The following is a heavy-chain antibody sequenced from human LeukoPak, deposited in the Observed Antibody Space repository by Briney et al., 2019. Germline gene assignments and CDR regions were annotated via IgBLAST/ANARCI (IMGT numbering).Heavy chain of an antibody. D-gene: IGHD3-22*01. CDR2: MSDYNSNP. CDR1: GYTFTSYG. CDR3: ARNLRNYYDSSGPGHY. V-gene: IGHV1-18*01. Sequence: GASVKVSCKASGYTFTSYGISWVRQAPGQGQEWMGWMSDYNSNPNYAQTLQGRLTMTTHTSTSTAYMELRSLRSDDTAVSYCARNLRNYYDSSGPGHYWGQGTLVTVSS. J-gene: IGHJ4*02.